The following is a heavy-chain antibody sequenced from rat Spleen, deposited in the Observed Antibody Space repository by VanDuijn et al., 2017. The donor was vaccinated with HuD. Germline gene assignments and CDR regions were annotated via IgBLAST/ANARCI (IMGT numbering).Heavy chain of an antibody. Sequence: EVQLVESGGGLVRPGGSLKLSCSVSGFTFSNFDMAWVRQAPTKGLEWVASISTGGGFSFYRDSVKGRFTISRDNAKNTLYLQMNSLRSEDTATYYCTRPPYNNHFDYWGQGVMVTVSS. J-gene: IGHJ2*01. D-gene: IGHD1-10*01. CDR3: TRPPYNNHFDY. V-gene: IGHV5S13*01. CDR1: GFTFSNFD. CDR2: ISTGGGFS.